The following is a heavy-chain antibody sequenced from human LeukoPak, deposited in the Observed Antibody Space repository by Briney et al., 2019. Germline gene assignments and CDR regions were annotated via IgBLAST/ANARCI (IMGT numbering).Heavy chain of an antibody. Sequence: PGGSLRLSCAASGFTFSSYAMSWVRQAPGKGLEWVSAISGSAGSTYYADSVKGRFTISRDNSKNTLYLQMNSLRAEDTAVYYCAKDRRCSGGSCKPDNWFDPWGQGTLVTVSS. V-gene: IGHV3-23*01. D-gene: IGHD2-15*01. CDR2: ISGSAGST. CDR3: AKDRRCSGGSCKPDNWFDP. CDR1: GFTFSSYA. J-gene: IGHJ5*02.